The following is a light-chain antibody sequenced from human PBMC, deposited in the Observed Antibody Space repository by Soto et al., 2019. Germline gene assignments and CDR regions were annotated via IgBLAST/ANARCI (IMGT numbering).Light chain of an antibody. CDR1: HSVSTN. CDR2: GAS. J-gene: IGKJ1*01. CDR3: QQYTNGPPWT. Sequence: EILMTQSPATLSVSPGERATLSCRASHSVSTNLAWYQQKPGPAPRLLIFGASTRATGIPARFSGSGSGTEFXXTISSLQSDDFAVYYCQQYTNGPPWTFGQGTKVDMK. V-gene: IGKV3-15*01.